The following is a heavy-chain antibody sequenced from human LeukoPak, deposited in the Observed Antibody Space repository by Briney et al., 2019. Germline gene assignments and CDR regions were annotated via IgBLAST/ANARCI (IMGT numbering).Heavy chain of an antibody. CDR3: ARDGDNGYNYLGY. Sequence: GGSLRLSCAASGFTVSSNYMSWVRQAPGKGLEWVSVIYSGGSTYYADSVKGRFTISRDNSKNTLYLQMNSLRAEDTAVYYCARDGDNGYNYLGYWGQGTLVTVSS. CDR2: IYSGGST. V-gene: IGHV3-66*01. CDR1: GFTVSSNY. D-gene: IGHD5-24*01. J-gene: IGHJ4*02.